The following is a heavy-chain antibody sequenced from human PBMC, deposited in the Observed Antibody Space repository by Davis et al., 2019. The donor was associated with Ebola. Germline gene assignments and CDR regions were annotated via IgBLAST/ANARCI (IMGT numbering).Heavy chain of an antibody. CDR3: ARGRLLEWPPTFYGLDV. J-gene: IGHJ6*04. CDR2: IYHSGST. CDR1: GGSISNYY. Sequence: SETLSLSCTVSGGSISNYYWSWIRQPPGKGLEWIGYIYHSGSTNYNPSPQSRVIISIDTANKQISLKLSSVTAADTAVYYCARGRLLEWPPTFYGLDVWGKGTTVTVSS. V-gene: IGHV4-59*01. D-gene: IGHD3-3*01.